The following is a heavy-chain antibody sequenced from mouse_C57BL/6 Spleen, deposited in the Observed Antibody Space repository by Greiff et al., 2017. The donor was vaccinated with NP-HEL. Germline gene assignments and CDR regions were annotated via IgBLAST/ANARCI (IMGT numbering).Heavy chain of an antibody. D-gene: IGHD2-3*01. J-gene: IGHJ4*01. Sequence: QVQLQQSGAELVRPGASVTLSCKASGYTFTDYEMHWVKQTPVHGLEWIGAIDPETGGTAYNQKFKGKAILTADKSSSTAYMELRSLTSEDSAVYYWTRVDGYYYAMDYWGQGTSVTVSS. CDR3: TRVDGYYYAMDY. V-gene: IGHV1-15*01. CDR2: IDPETGGT. CDR1: GYTFTDYE.